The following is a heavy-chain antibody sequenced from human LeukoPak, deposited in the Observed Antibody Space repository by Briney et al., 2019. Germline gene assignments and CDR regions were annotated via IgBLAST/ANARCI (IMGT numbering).Heavy chain of an antibody. Sequence: GGSLRLSRAASGFTFSSYWMSWVRQAPGKGLEWVANIKQDGSEKYYVDSVKGRFTISRDNAKNSLYLQMNSLRAEDTAVYYCARVRALYCSSTSCYHFDYWGQGTLVTVSS. V-gene: IGHV3-7*01. J-gene: IGHJ4*02. CDR1: GFTFSSYW. CDR3: ARVRALYCSSTSCYHFDY. CDR2: IKQDGSEK. D-gene: IGHD2-2*01.